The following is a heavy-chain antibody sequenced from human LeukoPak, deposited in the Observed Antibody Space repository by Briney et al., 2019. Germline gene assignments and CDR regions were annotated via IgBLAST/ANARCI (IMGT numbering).Heavy chain of an antibody. CDR2: INPNSGGT. CDR3: AREGVDWNHSVYYFDY. J-gene: IGHJ4*02. CDR1: GYTFTGYY. Sequence: ASVKVSCKASGYTFTGYYMHWVRPAPGQGLEWMGWINPNSGGTNYKQKFQGRVTMTRDTSTSTAYMELSRLRSDDTAVYYCAREGVDWNHSVYYFDYWGQGTLVTVSS. D-gene: IGHD1-1*01. V-gene: IGHV1-2*02.